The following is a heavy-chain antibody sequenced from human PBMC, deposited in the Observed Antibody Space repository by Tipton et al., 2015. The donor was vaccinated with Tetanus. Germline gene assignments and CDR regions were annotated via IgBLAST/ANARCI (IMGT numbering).Heavy chain of an antibody. V-gene: IGHV3-7*01. Sequence: SLRLSCAASGFTFSSYWMSWVRQAPGKGLEWVANMKPDGSEGYYVASARGRFTISRDNAKNSLYLQMNSLRAEDTAVYYCARDDMIGTSDYWGQGTLVTVSS. CDR1: GFTFSSYW. D-gene: IGHD1-1*01. J-gene: IGHJ4*02. CDR3: ARDDMIGTSDY. CDR2: MKPDGSEG.